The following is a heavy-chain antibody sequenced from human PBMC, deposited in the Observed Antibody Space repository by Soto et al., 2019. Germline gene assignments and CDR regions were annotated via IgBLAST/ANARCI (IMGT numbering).Heavy chain of an antibody. CDR3: AKDLKGGAVAAPDAFDI. CDR1: GFTFSSYA. J-gene: IGHJ3*02. Sequence: GGSLRLSCAASGFTFSSYAMSWVRQAPGKGLEWVSAISGSGGSTYYADSVKGRFTISRDNSKNTLYLQMNSLRAEDTAVYYCAKDLKGGAVAAPDAFDIWGQGTMVTVS. V-gene: IGHV3-23*01. CDR2: ISGSGGST. D-gene: IGHD6-19*01.